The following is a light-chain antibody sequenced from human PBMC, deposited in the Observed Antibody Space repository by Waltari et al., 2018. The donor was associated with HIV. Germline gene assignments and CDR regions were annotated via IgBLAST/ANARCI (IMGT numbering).Light chain of an antibody. J-gene: IGKJ5*01. CDR3: QQYCDSPIT. CDR2: GVS. CDR1: QNVRSNY. V-gene: IGKV3-20*01. Sequence: DIVLKQSPGTLSLSAGERATVACKASQNVRSNYVAWYQQKPGQAPRLLVYGVSTRVTGIPDRFSGSGSGKDFTFTISGLESEDSAVYYCQQYCDSPITFGQGTRLEIK.